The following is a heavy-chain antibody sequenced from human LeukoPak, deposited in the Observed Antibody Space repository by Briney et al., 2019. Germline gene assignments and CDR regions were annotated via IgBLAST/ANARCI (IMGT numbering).Heavy chain of an antibody. Sequence: GGSLRLSCAASGFTFSSYSMNWVRQAPGKGLEWVSSISSSSSYIYYADSVKGRFTISRDNAKNSLYLQMNSLRAEDTAVYYCARHPNSAPYFDYWGQGTLVTVSS. V-gene: IGHV3-21*01. CDR2: ISSSSSYI. CDR1: GFTFSSYS. CDR3: ARHPNSAPYFDY. J-gene: IGHJ4*02.